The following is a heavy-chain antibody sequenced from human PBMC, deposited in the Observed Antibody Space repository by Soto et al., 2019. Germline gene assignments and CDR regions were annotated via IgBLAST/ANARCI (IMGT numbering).Heavy chain of an antibody. CDR1: GFIFSSSA. J-gene: IGHJ4*02. CDR3: AKDKEKGISCYGIGGYYFDS. Sequence: ESGGALVQPGGSLRLSCAASGFIFSSSAMSWVRQAPGKGLEWVSVISGSGSNIYYADSVKGRFTISRDNSKNTLYLQLNSLGVEDTAIYYCAKDKEKGISCYGIGGYYFDSWGQGTLLTVSS. D-gene: IGHD5-12*01. V-gene: IGHV3-23*01. CDR2: ISGSGSNI.